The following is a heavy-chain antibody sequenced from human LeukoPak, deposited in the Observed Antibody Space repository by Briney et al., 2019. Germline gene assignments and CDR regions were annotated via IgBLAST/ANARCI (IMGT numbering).Heavy chain of an antibody. J-gene: IGHJ4*02. D-gene: IGHD3-10*01. CDR1: GYSISSGYY. V-gene: IGHV4-38-2*02. CDR3: ASTYGSGSYYRLFDY. CDR2: IYHSGRT. Sequence: SETLSLTCTVSGYSISSGYYWGWIRQPPGKGLEWIGSIYHSGRTFYNPSLKSRVTISVDTSKNQFSLKLTSVTAADTAVYYCASTYGSGSYYRLFDYWGQGTLVTVSS.